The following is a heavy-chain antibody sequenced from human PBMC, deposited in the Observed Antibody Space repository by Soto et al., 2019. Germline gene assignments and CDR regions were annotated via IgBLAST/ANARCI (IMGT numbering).Heavy chain of an antibody. J-gene: IGHJ4*02. V-gene: IGHV4-61*01. D-gene: IGHD3-22*01. CDR3: ARGSGYYDTNYIDF. CDR2: IYYNGNT. Sequence: SETLSLTCTVSGGSVTSGTFYWSWIRQPPGMGLEWIGYIYYNGNTDYNPSLKSRVTISVDTSKNQFSLKVTSVTAADTAVYYCARGSGYYDTNYIDFWCQGALVTVSS. CDR1: GGSVTSGTFY.